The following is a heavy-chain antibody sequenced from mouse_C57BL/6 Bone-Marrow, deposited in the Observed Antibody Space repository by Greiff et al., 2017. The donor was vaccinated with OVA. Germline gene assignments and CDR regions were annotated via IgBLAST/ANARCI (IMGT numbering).Heavy chain of an antibody. CDR3: ARERNTIRWGYFDV. V-gene: IGHV2-2*01. CDR1: GFSLTSYG. D-gene: IGHD2-12*01. CDR2: IWSGGST. Sequence: QVQLKQSGPGLVQPSQSLSITCTVSGFSLTSYGVHWVRQSPGTGLEWLGVIWSGGSTDYNAAFISSLSISKDNSKSQVFFKMNSLQADDTAIYYCARERNTIRWGYFDVWGTGTTVTVSS. J-gene: IGHJ1*03.